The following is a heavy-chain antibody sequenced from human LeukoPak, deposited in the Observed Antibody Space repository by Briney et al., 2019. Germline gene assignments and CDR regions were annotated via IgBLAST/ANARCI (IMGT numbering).Heavy chain of an antibody. D-gene: IGHD3-3*01. V-gene: IGHV4-59*01. CDR1: GGSISSYY. CDR2: IYYSGST. J-gene: IGHJ6*03. Sequence: SETLSLTCTVSGGSISSYYWSWIRQPPGKGLEWIGYIYYSGSTNYNPSLKSRVTISVDTSKNQFSLKLSSVTAADTAVYYCARGTYYDFWSVYNYMDVWGKGTTVTVSS. CDR3: ARGTYYDFWSVYNYMDV.